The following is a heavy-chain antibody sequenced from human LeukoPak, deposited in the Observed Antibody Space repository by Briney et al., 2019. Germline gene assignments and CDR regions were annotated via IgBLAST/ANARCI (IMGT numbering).Heavy chain of an antibody. V-gene: IGHV3-64*01. Sequence: PGGSLRLSCAASGFTFSSYAMHWVRQAPGKGLEYVSAISSNGGSTYYANSVKGRFTISRDNSKNTLYLQMNSLRAEDTAVYYCAKSHGYSYGFDYWGQGTLVTVSS. CDR2: ISSNGGST. D-gene: IGHD5-18*01. J-gene: IGHJ4*02. CDR1: GFTFSSYA. CDR3: AKSHGYSYGFDY.